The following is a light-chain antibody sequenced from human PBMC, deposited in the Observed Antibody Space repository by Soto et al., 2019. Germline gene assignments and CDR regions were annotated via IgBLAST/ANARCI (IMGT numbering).Light chain of an antibody. CDR2: AAS. CDR3: QQLNSYPWT. CDR1: QGISSY. Sequence: IQLTQSPSSLSASVEDRVTITCRASQGISSYLAWYQQKPGKAPKLLIYAASTLQSEVPSRFSGSGSGTEFTLTFSSLQPEDFATYYCQQLNSYPWTFGQGTKVEI. J-gene: IGKJ1*01. V-gene: IGKV1-9*01.